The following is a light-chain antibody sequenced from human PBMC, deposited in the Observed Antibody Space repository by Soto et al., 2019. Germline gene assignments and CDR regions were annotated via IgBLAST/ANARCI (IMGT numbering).Light chain of an antibody. Sequence: QSALTQPASLSGSPGQSITISCTGTSSDVGGYNYVSWYQQHPGKGPKLMIYDVSNRPSGVSNRFSGSKSGNTASLTISGLQAEDEADYSCSSYRASSTTHYVFGTGTKLTVL. CDR3: SSYRASSTTHYV. CDR1: SSDVGGYNY. J-gene: IGLJ1*01. V-gene: IGLV2-14*03. CDR2: DVS.